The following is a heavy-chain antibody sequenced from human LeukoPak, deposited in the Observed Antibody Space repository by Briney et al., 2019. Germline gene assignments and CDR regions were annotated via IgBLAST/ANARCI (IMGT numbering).Heavy chain of an antibody. CDR3: AKVHSRFLEWLSLGGFDY. Sequence: PSETLSLTCTISGVSISSYYWSWVRQAPGKGLEWVSAISGSGGSTYYADSVKGRFTISRDNSKNTLYLQMNSLRAEDTAVYYCAKVHSRFLEWLSLGGFDYWGQGTLVTVSS. D-gene: IGHD3-3*01. J-gene: IGHJ4*02. CDR2: ISGSGGST. CDR1: GVSISSYY. V-gene: IGHV3-23*01.